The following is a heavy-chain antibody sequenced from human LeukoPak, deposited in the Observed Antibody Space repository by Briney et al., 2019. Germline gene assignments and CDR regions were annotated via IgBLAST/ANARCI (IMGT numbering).Heavy chain of an antibody. CDR2: INHSGST. CDR1: GGSFSGYY. J-gene: IGHJ4*02. D-gene: IGHD3-22*01. Sequence: SETLSLTCAVYGGSFSGYYWSWIRQPPGKGLEWIGEINHSGSTNYNPSLKSRVTISVDTSKNQFSLKLSSVTAADTAVYYCARHGDSSGYYYTFDYWGQGTLVTVSS. CDR3: ARHGDSSGYYYTFDY. V-gene: IGHV4-34*01.